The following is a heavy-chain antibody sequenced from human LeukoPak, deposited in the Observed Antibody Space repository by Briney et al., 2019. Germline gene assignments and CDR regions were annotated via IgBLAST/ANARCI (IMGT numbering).Heavy chain of an antibody. CDR3: AKDGGYGDYLYYFDY. CDR2: ISWNSGSI. CDR1: GFTFDDYA. Sequence: GGSLRLSCAASGFTFDDYAMHWVRQAPGKGLEWVSGISWNSGSIGYADSVKGRFTISRDNAKNSLYLQMNSLRAEDTALYYCAKDGGYGDYLYYFDYWGQGTLVTVSS. J-gene: IGHJ4*02. D-gene: IGHD4-17*01. V-gene: IGHV3-9*01.